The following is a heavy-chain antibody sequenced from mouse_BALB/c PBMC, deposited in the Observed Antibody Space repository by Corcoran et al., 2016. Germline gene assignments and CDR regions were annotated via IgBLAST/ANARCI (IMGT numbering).Heavy chain of an antibody. J-gene: IGHJ4*01. Sequence: EVQLQQSGPELVKPGASVKISCKASGYTFTDYNMHWVKQSHGKSLEWIGYIYPYNGGTGYNQKFKSKVTLTVDNSSSTAYMELSSLTSDDSAVYYCARRYYRYDGYAMDYWGQGTSVTVSS. CDR2: IYPYNGGT. CDR1: GYTFTDYN. CDR3: ARRYYRYDGYAMDY. V-gene: IGHV1S29*02. D-gene: IGHD2-14*01.